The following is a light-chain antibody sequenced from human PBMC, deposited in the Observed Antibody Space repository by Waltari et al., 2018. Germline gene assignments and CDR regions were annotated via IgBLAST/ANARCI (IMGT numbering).Light chain of an antibody. V-gene: IGKV1-33*01. CDR1: QAIRNY. CDR2: DGS. Sequence: DIQVTQSPSSLSASIGDRVTITCQAMQAIRNYLNWYQQKPGKAPKLLIYDGSNLETGVPSRFSGSGSGTDFSFTISSLQPEDIATYYCQLFDDPPSYTFGQGTKVEMK. CDR3: QLFDDPPSYT. J-gene: IGKJ2*01.